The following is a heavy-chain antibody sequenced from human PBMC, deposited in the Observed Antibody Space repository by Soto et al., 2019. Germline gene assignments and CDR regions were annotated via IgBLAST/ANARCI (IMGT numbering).Heavy chain of an antibody. D-gene: IGHD6-13*01. V-gene: IGHV3-74*01. CDR3: ARSGGQRYSSSWTDRGYYYGMDV. CDR2: INSDGSST. J-gene: IGHJ6*02. CDR1: GFTFSSYW. Sequence: EGSLRLSCAASGFTFSSYWMHWVRQAPGKGLVWVSRINSDGSSTSYADSVKGRFTISRDNAKNTLYLQMNSLRAEDTAVYYCARSGGQRYSSSWTDRGYYYGMDVWGQGTTVTVSS.